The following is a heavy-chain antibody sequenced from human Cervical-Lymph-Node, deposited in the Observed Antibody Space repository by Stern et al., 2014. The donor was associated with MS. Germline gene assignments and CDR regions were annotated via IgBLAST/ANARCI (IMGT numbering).Heavy chain of an antibody. J-gene: IGHJ6*02. CDR1: GGSISSGSYY. V-gene: IGHV4-61*02. CDR3: ARDCRLRYFDNYGMDV. Sequence: QLQLQESGPGLVKPSQTLSLTCTVSGGSISSGSYYWSWIRQPAGKGLEWIGRIYTSGSTNYNPSLKSRGTISVNASKTHSPLKLGSVTAADTAVYYCARDCRLRYFDNYGMDVWGQGTTVTVSS. D-gene: IGHD3-9*01. CDR2: IYTSGST.